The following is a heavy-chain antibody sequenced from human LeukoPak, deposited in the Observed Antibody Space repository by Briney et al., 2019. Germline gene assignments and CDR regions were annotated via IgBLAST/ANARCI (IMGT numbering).Heavy chain of an antibody. V-gene: IGHV6-1*01. CDR2: TYYRSKWFS. Sequence: SQTLSLTSALSGDTVSINRAACNWIRHSPSRCLEWLGRTYYRSKWFSRYAVSVKSRININADTSKHQFSLQLNYVTPDDTAVYYCARGPGYFQHWGQGTLVTVSS. CDR3: ARGPGYFQH. CDR1: GDTVSINRAA. J-gene: IGHJ1*01.